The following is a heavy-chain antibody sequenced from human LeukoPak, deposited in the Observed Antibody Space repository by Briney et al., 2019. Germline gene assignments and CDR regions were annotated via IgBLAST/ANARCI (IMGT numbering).Heavy chain of an antibody. CDR1: GYTFTSYD. V-gene: IGHV1-8*03. CDR2: MNPNSGNT. CDR3: ARCADPSICYKGWFDP. Sequence: ASVKVSCKASGYTFTSYDINWVRQATGQGLEWMGWMNPNSGNTGYAQKFQGRVTITRNTSISTAYMELSSLRSEDTAMYYCARCADPSICYKGWFDPWGQGTQVTVSS. D-gene: IGHD3-10*01. J-gene: IGHJ5*02.